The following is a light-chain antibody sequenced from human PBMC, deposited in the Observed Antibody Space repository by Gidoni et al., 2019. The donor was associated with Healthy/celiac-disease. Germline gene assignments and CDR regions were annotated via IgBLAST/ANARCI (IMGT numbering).Light chain of an antibody. V-gene: IGLV1-40*01. CDR3: QSYDSSLSGSV. CDR2: GNS. CDR1: SSNIGAGYD. Sequence: QPGLTQPPSVSGAPGQRVTISCTGSSSNIGAGYDVHWYQQLPGTAPKLLIYGNSNRPSGVPDRFSGSKSGPSASLAITGLRAGDEAGYYCQSYDSSLSGSVFGGGTQLTVL. J-gene: IGLJ7*01.